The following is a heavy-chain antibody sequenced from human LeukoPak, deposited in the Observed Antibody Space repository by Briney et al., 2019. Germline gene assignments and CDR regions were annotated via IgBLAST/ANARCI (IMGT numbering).Heavy chain of an antibody. Sequence: PGGSLRLSCAASGFTFSSYAMSWVRQAPGEGLEWVSAISGSGGSTYYADSVKGRFTISRDNSKNTLYLQMNSLRAEDTAVYYCAKDLLLRFGEFSGMDVWGKGTTVTVPS. J-gene: IGHJ6*04. D-gene: IGHD3-10*01. CDR3: AKDLLLRFGEFSGMDV. V-gene: IGHV3-23*01. CDR1: GFTFSSYA. CDR2: ISGSGGST.